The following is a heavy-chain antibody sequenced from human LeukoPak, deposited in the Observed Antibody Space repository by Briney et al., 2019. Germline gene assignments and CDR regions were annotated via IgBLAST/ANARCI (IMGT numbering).Heavy chain of an antibody. V-gene: IGHV1-18*01. Sequence: ASVTVSFTASGYTFTIYGISWVRQAPGQGLEWMGWISAYNGNTNYAQKLQGRVTMTTDTSTSTAYMELRSLRSDDTAVYYCAREVLYCTNGVCYQDLYYYYGMDVWGQGTTVTVSS. D-gene: IGHD2-8*01. J-gene: IGHJ6*02. CDR2: ISAYNGNT. CDR3: AREVLYCTNGVCYQDLYYYYGMDV. CDR1: GYTFTIYG.